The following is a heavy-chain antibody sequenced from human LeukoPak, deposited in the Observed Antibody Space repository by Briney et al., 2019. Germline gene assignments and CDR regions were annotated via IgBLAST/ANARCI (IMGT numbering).Heavy chain of an antibody. Sequence: SVKVSCKASGFTFTSSAMQWVRQARGQRLEWIGWIVVGSGNTNYAQKFQERVTITRDMSTSTAYMELSSLRSEDTAVYYCAAAGPPYYYDSSVYYYYYGMDVWGQGTTVTVSS. D-gene: IGHD3-22*01. CDR1: GFTFTSSA. J-gene: IGHJ6*02. CDR3: AAAGPPYYYDSSVYYYYYGMDV. CDR2: IVVGSGNT. V-gene: IGHV1-58*02.